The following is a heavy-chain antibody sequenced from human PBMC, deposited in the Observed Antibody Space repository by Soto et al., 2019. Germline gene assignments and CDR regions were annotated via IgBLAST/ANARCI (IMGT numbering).Heavy chain of an antibody. CDR1: GFTFSSYG. J-gene: IGHJ4*02. V-gene: IGHV3-30*18. CDR3: AKDLRSGGFDY. D-gene: IGHD2-15*01. CDR2: ISYDGSNK. Sequence: QVQLVESGGGVVQPGRSLRLSCEASGFTFSSYGMHWVRQAPGKGLEWVAVISYDGSNKYYADSVKGRFTISRDNSKNTLYLQMNSLRAEDTAVYYCAKDLRSGGFDYWGQGTLVTVSS.